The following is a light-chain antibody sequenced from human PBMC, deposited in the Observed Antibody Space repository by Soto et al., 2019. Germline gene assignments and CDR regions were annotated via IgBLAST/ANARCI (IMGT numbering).Light chain of an antibody. CDR2: DAT. V-gene: IGKV1-5*01. CDR1: QSISTW. J-gene: IGKJ2*01. CDR3: QQYNTYPIYT. Sequence: DIQVTQSPSTLSASVGDSVTITCRASQSISTWLAWYQQKPGKAPKLLIYDATSMESGVPSRISGSGSGTEFTLTISSLQPDDFATYYCQQYNTYPIYTFGHGTKLELK.